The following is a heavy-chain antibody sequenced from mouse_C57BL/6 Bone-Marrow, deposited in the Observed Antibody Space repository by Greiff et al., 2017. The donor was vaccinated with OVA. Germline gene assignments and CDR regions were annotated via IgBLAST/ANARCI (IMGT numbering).Heavy chain of an antibody. Sequence: EVQLQQSGAELVRPGASVKLSCTASGFNIKDDYMHWVKQRPEQGLEWIGWIDPENGDTEYASKFQGKATITADTSSNTAYLQLSSLTSEDTAVYYCTTPYYYGSSYSYWYFDVWGTGTTVTVSS. D-gene: IGHD1-1*01. V-gene: IGHV14-4*01. CDR3: TTPYYYGSSYSYWYFDV. CDR1: GFNIKDDY. J-gene: IGHJ1*03. CDR2: IDPENGDT.